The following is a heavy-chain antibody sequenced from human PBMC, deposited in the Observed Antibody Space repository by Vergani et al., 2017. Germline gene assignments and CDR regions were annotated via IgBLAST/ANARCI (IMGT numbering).Heavy chain of an antibody. CDR1: GGSINTGAYY. D-gene: IGHD3-10*01. CDR3: ARELSYYYGSGGDDYNLYYYEGMDV. CDR2: VYTSGMT. J-gene: IGHJ6*02. Sequence: QVQLQESGPRLVRPSQTLSLTCTVSGGSINTGAYYWSWIRQPAGKGLEWIGRVYTSGMTNYNPSLKSRVTILVDRSKSQLALKLTSVTAGDTAVYFCARELSYYYGSGGDDYNLYYYEGMDVWGPGTTVTVSS. V-gene: IGHV4-61*02.